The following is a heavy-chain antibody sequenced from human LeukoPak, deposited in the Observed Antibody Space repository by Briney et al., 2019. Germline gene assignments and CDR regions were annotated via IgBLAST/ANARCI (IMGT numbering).Heavy chain of an antibody. V-gene: IGHV4-4*07. J-gene: IGHJ3*02. CDR1: GDSINSYH. CDR2: IYPGETSYYDPSL. Sequence: SETLSLTCTVYGDSINSYHWSWMRQPAGKGLEWIGRIYPGETSYYDPSLNYNPSLKSRVTMSADTSKNQFSLKMVSLTAADTAVYYCARASGSSGYYVSPFDIWGQGTVVTVS. D-gene: IGHD3-22*01. CDR3: ARASGSSGYYVSPFDI.